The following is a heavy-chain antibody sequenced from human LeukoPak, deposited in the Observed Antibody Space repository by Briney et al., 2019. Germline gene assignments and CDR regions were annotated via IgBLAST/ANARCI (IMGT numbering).Heavy chain of an antibody. D-gene: IGHD3-10*01. CDR3: ARITMVRGGKDY. J-gene: IGHJ4*02. CDR2: IYYSGST. Sequence: SETLSLTCAVYGGSFSGYYWSWIRQPPGKGLEWIGYIYYSGSTNYNPSLKSRVTISVDTSKNQFSLKLSSVTAADTAVYYCARITMVRGGKDYWGQGTLVTVSS. CDR1: GGSFSGYY. V-gene: IGHV4-34*01.